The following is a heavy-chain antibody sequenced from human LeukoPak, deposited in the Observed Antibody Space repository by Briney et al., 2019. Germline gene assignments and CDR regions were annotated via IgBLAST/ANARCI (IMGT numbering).Heavy chain of an antibody. J-gene: IGHJ4*02. CDR1: GFTFSSYS. CDR3: ARRGPNLLDY. V-gene: IGHV3-21*01. D-gene: IGHD1-14*01. CDR2: ISSSSSYI. Sequence: GGSLRLSCAASGFTFSSYSMNWVRQAPGKGLEWVSSISSSSSYIYYADSVKGRFTISRDNAKNSPYLQMNSLRAEDTAVYYCARRGPNLLDYWGQGTLVTVSS.